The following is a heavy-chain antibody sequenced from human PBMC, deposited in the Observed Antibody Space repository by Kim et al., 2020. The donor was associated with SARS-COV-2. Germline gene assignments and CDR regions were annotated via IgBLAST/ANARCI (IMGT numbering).Heavy chain of an antibody. J-gene: IGHJ4*02. CDR2: NK. CDR3: ARVRGAAFDY. V-gene: IGHV3-33*01. D-gene: IGHD1-26*01. Sequence: NKYYADSVKGRFTISRDNSKNTLYLQMNSLRAEDTAVYYCARVRGAAFDYWGQGTLVTVSS.